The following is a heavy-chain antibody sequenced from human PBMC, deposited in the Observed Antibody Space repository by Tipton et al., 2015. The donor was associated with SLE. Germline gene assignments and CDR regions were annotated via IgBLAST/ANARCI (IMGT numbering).Heavy chain of an antibody. CDR1: GYSFTSYW. CDR2: IYPGDSYT. Sequence: QLVQSGAEVKKPGESLKISCKGSGYSFTSYWIGWVRQMPGKGLEWMGIIYPGDSYTNYSPSLKSRVTISVDTSKNQFSLKLSSVTAADTAVYYCARGPGLGVVVVTQSDWFDPWGQGTLVTVSS. D-gene: IGHD2-15*01. J-gene: IGHJ5*02. V-gene: IGHV5-51*01. CDR3: ARGPGLGVVVVTQSDWFDP.